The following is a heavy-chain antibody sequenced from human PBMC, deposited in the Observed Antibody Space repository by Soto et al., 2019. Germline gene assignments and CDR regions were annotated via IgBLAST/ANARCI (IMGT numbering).Heavy chain of an antibody. CDR2: IIPIFGTV. V-gene: IGHV1-69*12. Sequence: QVQLVQSGAEVKKHGSSVKVSCKASGGTFSNYPISWVRQAPGQGLEWMGGIIPIFGTVNYAQKFQGRVMITADESTSTAYMELSSLRSEGTAVYYCARGNHRWLQLWYFDLWGRGTLVTVSS. J-gene: IGHJ2*01. CDR1: GGTFSNYP. D-gene: IGHD5-12*01. CDR3: ARGNHRWLQLWYFDL.